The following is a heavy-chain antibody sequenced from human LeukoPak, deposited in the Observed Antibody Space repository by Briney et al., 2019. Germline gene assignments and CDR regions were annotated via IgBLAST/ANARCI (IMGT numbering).Heavy chain of an antibody. CDR3: ARGQRVGGEMATSLNYYYYYYMDV. J-gene: IGHJ6*03. CDR2: IYYSGST. V-gene: IGHV4-59*01. Sequence: PSETLSLTCTVSGGSISSYYWSWIRHPPGKGLEWIGYIYYSGSTNYNPSLKSRVTISVDTSKNQFSLKLSSVTAADTAVYYCARGQRVGGEMATSLNYYYYYYMDVWGKGTTVTISS. D-gene: IGHD5-24*01. CDR1: GGSISSYY.